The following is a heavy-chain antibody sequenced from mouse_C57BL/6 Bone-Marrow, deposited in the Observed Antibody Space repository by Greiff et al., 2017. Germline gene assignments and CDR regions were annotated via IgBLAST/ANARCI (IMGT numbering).Heavy chain of an antibody. V-gene: IGHV14-4*01. D-gene: IGHD1-1*02. CDR1: GFNIKDDY. CDR2: IDPEIGDT. CDR3: SSFGGNYFDF. Sequence: VQLQQSGAELVRPGASVKLSCTASGFNIKDDYIHWVKQRPEQGLEWIGWIDPEIGDTEYASKFQGKATITSDTSSNTAYRQLSSLTSEDTAVYYCSSFGGNYFDFRGQGTPLTGAS. J-gene: IGHJ2*01.